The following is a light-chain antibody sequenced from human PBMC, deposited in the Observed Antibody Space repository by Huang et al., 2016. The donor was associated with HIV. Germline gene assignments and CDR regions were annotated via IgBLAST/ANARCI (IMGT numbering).Light chain of an antibody. Sequence: EIVMTQTPLSSPVTLGQPASISCRSSQSIVHSSDGNTYLSWLLQRPGQPPRLLIYQVSKRISGVPDRFSGSGAGTTFTLKISRVEADDVGVYYCMQTTRLYTFGQGTKLEI. CDR3: MQTTRLYT. CDR2: QVS. V-gene: IGKV2-24*01. CDR1: QSIVHSSDGNTY. J-gene: IGKJ2*01.